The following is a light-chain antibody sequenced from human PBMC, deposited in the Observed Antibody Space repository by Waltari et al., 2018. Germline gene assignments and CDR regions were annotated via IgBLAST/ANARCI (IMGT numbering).Light chain of an antibody. CDR1: TSNIGRNP. Sequence: QSLLTQPPSASGTPGQRVTMSCSGSTSNIGRNPVNWYQQLPGMAPKPLIYSEDQRPSGVPERVSGSKSGTSASLTISGLQSEDEADYHCAVWDDSLNGQVFGGGTKLTVL. CDR3: AVWDDSLNGQV. V-gene: IGLV1-44*01. J-gene: IGLJ3*02. CDR2: SED.